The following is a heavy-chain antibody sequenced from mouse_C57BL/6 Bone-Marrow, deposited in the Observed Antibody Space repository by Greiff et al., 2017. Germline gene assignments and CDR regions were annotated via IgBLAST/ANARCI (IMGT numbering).Heavy chain of an antibody. J-gene: IGHJ1*03. CDR3: SSPYYYGSRDWYCDV. CDR2: FHPYNDDT. Sequence: VQLQQSGAELVKPGASVKMSCKASGYTFTTYPIEWMKQNHGKSLEWIGNFHPYNDDTKYTEKFKGKATLTVEKSSSTVYLELSRLTSDDSAVYCCSSPYYYGSRDWYCDVWVTGTTITVTS. CDR1: GYTFTTYP. D-gene: IGHD1-1*01. V-gene: IGHV1-47*01.